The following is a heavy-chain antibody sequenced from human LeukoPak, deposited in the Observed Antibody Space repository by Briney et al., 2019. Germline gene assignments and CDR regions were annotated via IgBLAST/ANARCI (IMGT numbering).Heavy chain of an antibody. CDR2: IYYSGST. CDR3: ARVKQDGGSNAYYVREYDYYYMDV. V-gene: IGHV4-59*01. J-gene: IGHJ6*03. Sequence: SETLSLTCTVSGGSISSYDLSWVRQPPGKGLEYIGDIYYSGSTNYNPSLKSRGIISVDTSKNQFSLKLSSVTAADTAVYYCARVKQDGGSNAYYVREYDYYYMDVWGKGTTVTVSS. CDR1: GGSISSYD. D-gene: IGHD3-16*01.